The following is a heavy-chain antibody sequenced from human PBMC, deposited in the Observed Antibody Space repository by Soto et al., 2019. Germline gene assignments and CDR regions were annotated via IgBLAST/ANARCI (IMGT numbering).Heavy chain of an antibody. CDR1: GFTFSNAW. J-gene: IGHJ4*01. Sequence: GGSLRLSCAASGFTFSNAWINWVRQAPGKGLEWVGRIKSKTDGGTTDYAEPVKGRFAISRDDSNNMVYLQMNNLKIEDTAVYYCTTDSYSTIIIVRFDYWGHGTLVTVSS. CDR2: IKSKTDGGTT. V-gene: IGHV3-15*07. D-gene: IGHD3-22*01. CDR3: TTDSYSTIIIVRFDY.